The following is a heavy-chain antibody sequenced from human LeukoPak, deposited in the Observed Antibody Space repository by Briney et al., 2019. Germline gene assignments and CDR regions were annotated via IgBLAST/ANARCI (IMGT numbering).Heavy chain of an antibody. CDR1: GYTFSSYA. J-gene: IGHJ4*02. V-gene: IGHV1-18*01. CDR3: ARLPRRDGYNEGFFDY. Sequence: ASVKVSCKASGYTFSSYAISWVRQAPGQGLEWMGWISAYNGNTDYAQKLQGRVTMTTDTSTNTAYMELRSLRSDDTAVYYCARLPRRDGYNEGFFDYWGQGTLVTVSS. D-gene: IGHD5-24*01. CDR2: ISAYNGNT.